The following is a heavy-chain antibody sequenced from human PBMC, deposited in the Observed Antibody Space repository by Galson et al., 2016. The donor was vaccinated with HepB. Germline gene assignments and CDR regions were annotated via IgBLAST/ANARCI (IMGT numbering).Heavy chain of an antibody. D-gene: IGHD3-9*01. Sequence: LRLSCAASGFTFNTYAMHWVRQPPGKGLEWVAVISYDGRDKNYAESLKGRITISRDNSNNTLYLQMNSLRAEDTALYYCARTTIRYFDWFPVDYWGQGTLVTVSS. CDR1: GFTFNTYA. J-gene: IGHJ4*02. CDR3: ARTTIRYFDWFPVDY. CDR2: ISYDGRDK. V-gene: IGHV3-30*04.